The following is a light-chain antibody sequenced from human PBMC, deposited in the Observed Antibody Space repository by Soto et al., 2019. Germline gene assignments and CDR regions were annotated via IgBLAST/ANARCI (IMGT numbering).Light chain of an antibody. Sequence: QAGVTQEPSLTVSPGGTVTLPCASSTGAVTSGYYPNWFQQKPGQAPRALIYSRSNKHSWTPARFSGSLLGGKAALTLSGVQPEDEAEYYCLLYYGGAQLGVFGGGTKLTVL. CDR1: TGAVTSGYY. V-gene: IGLV7-43*01. CDR2: SRS. CDR3: LLYYGGAQLGV. J-gene: IGLJ3*02.